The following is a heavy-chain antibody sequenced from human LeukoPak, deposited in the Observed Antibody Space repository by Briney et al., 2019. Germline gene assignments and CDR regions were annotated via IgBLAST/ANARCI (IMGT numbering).Heavy chain of an antibody. CDR3: ARGGQLGIFALY. V-gene: IGHV1-18*01. D-gene: IGHD6-13*01. CDR1: GYSFTSYG. CDR2: ISTYITNT. J-gene: IGHJ4*02. Sequence: ASVKLSCKTSGYSFTSYGISWVRQAPGRGLEWMGWISTYITNTNYAQTLQDRVTMTTDTSTGTAYMELSSLRSDDTAVYYCARGGQLGIFALYWGQGTLVTVSS.